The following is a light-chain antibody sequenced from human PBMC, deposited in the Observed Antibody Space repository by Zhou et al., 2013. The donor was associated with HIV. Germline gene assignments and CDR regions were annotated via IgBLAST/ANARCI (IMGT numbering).Light chain of an antibody. J-gene: IGKJ1*01. Sequence: AIRMTQSPSSLSASTGDRVTITCRASQGVGSSLAWYQQKPGTAPKVLIYAASTLQSGVPSRFNGSGSGTEFTLTISCLQSEDFASYYCQQHYGYPWTFGQGTKVEIK. CDR3: QQHYGYPWT. CDR1: QGVGSS. V-gene: IGKV1-8*01. CDR2: AAS.